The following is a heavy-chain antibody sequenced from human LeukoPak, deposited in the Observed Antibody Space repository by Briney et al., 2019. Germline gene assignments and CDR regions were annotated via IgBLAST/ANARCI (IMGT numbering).Heavy chain of an antibody. CDR2: IRSKAYGGTT. CDR1: GFTFGVYA. J-gene: IGHJ4*02. CDR3: TRGPSYVDY. D-gene: IGHD5-18*01. V-gene: IGHV3-49*03. Sequence: GGSLRLSCTASGFTFGVYAMSWFRQAPGKGLEWVGFIRSKAYGGTTEYAASVKSRFTISRDDSKSIAYLQMNSLKTEDTAVYYCTRGPSYVDYWGQGTLVTVSS.